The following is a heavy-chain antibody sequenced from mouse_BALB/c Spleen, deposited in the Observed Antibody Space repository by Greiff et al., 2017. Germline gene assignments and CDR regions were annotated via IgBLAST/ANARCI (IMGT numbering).Heavy chain of an antibody. CDR3: ARSGVERAMDY. CDR2: IDPANGNT. D-gene: IGHD1-1*01. J-gene: IGHJ4*01. CDR1: GFNFKDTY. Sequence: VQLQQSGAELVKPGASVKLSCTASGFNFKDTYMHWVKQRPEQGLEWIGRIDPANGNTKDDPKFQGKATITADTSSNTAYLQLSSLTSEDTAVYYCARSGVERAMDYWGQGTSVTVSS. V-gene: IGHV14-3*02.